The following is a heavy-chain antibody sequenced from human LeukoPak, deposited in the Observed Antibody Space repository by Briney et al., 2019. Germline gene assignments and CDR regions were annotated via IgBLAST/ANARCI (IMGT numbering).Heavy chain of an antibody. Sequence: GGPLRLSCAASGFTFSSYSMNWVRQAPGRGLEWISSISSTSSYIYYADSVRGRFTISRDNPKNSLYLQMSSLRAEDTAVYYCARSLAVAAYFDYWGQGTLVTVSS. CDR1: GFTFSSYS. D-gene: IGHD6-19*01. J-gene: IGHJ4*02. CDR3: ARSLAVAAYFDY. V-gene: IGHV3-21*01. CDR2: ISSTSSYI.